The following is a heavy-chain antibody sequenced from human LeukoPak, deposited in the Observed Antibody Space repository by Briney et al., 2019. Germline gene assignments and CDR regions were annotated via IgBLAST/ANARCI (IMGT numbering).Heavy chain of an antibody. CDR2: MNPKSGNT. Sequence: GASVKVSCKASGYTFFSHDINWVRQATGQGLEWMGWMNPKSGNTGYAQKFQARITISRGTSRNTAYMELNSLISEDTAVYFCARDTSGQTRADDAFDIWGQGTMVTVSS. CDR3: ARDTSGQTRADDAFDI. J-gene: IGHJ3*02. CDR1: GYTFFSHD. D-gene: IGHD6-19*01. V-gene: IGHV1-8*03.